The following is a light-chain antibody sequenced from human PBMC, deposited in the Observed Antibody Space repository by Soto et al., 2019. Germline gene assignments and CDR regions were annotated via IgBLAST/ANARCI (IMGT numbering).Light chain of an antibody. V-gene: IGKV1-33*01. CDR1: QDISTH. CDR2: DVS. CDR3: QQCVSLPLT. J-gene: IGKJ4*01. Sequence: DIQMTQSPSSLSASVGDRVTITCQASQDISTHLTWFQQKPGKAPKLLIYDVSILDNWVPSRFRGSRSGTHFTFSFISLKTEDIGTYDCQQCVSLPLTFGGGTRVEIK.